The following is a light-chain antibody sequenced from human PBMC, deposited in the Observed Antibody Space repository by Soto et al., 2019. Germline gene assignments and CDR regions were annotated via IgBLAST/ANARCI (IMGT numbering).Light chain of an antibody. CDR1: QSISSW. Sequence: DIQMPQSPSPLSASVGDRVTITCRASQSISSWLAWYQQKPGKAPKLLIYKASSLESGVPSRFSGSGSGTEVTLTISSLQPDDFAPYYCQQYNSYSATCGQGTKVEI. V-gene: IGKV1-5*03. J-gene: IGKJ1*01. CDR2: KAS. CDR3: QQYNSYSAT.